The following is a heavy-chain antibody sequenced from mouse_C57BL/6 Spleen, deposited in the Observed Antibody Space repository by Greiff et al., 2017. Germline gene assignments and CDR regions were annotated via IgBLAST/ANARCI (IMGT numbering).Heavy chain of an antibody. CDR3: ARCRDYGSSYVFAY. J-gene: IGHJ3*01. D-gene: IGHD1-1*01. V-gene: IGHV1-82*01. CDR2: IYPGDGDT. Sequence: QVQLQQSGPELVKPGASVKISCKASGYAFSSSWMNWVKQRPGKGLEWIGRIYPGDGDTNYNGKFKGKATLTADKSSSTAYMQLSSLTSEDSAVXFCARCRDYGSSYVFAYWGQGTLVTVSA. CDR1: GYAFSSSW.